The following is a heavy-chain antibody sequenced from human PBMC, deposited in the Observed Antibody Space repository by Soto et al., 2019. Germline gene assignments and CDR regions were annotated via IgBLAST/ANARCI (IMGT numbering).Heavy chain of an antibody. CDR2: ISYDGSNK. CDR3: ASPYCISTSCYDRYYYGMDV. D-gene: IGHD2-2*01. J-gene: IGHJ6*02. V-gene: IGHV3-30*03. CDR1: GFTFSSYG. Sequence: SLRLSCAAAGFTFSSYGMHWVRQAPGKGLEWVAVISYDGSNKYYADSVKGRFTISRDNSKNTLYLQMNSLRAEDTAVYYCASPYCISTSCYDRYYYGMDVWGQGTTVTVSS.